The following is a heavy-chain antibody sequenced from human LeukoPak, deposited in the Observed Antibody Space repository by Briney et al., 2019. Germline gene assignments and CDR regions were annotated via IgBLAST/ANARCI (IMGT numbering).Heavy chain of an antibody. J-gene: IGHJ2*01. V-gene: IGHV3-23*01. CDR1: RFTFSSYA. CDR3: ARDSSGYILGYFDL. CDR2: ISGSGGTT. D-gene: IGHD3-22*01. Sequence: GGSLRLSYAVSRFTFSSYAMSWVRQAPGKGLEWVSIISGSGGTTYYADSVKGRFTISRDNSKNTLYLQMNSLRAEDTAVYYCARDSSGYILGYFDLWGRGTLVTVPS.